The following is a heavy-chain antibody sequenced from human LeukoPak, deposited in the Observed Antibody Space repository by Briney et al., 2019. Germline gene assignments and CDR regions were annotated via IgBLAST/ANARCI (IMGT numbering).Heavy chain of an antibody. CDR3: ARLGGVVVITYYFDY. J-gene: IGHJ4*02. V-gene: IGHV4-34*01. D-gene: IGHD3-22*01. CDR2: INHSGST. CDR1: GGSFSGYY. Sequence: SETLSLTCAVYGGSFSGYYWSWIRQPPGKGLEWIGEINHSGSTNYNPSLKSRVTISVDTSKNQFSLKLSSVTAADTAVYYCARLGGVVVITYYFDYWGQGTLVTVSS.